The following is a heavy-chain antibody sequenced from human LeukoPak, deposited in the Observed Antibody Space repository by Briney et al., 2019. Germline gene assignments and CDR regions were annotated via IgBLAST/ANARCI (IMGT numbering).Heavy chain of an antibody. CDR1: GFTFSSYA. Sequence: GGSLRLSCTAPGFTFSSYAIHWNRQAPGKGLEWVALVWHDGSNRYYADSVKGRFTISRDNSKNTVYLQMNSLRAEDTAVYYCARELFGSGSCPDYWGQGTPVTVSS. CDR2: VWHDGSNR. CDR3: ARELFGSGSCPDY. V-gene: IGHV3-33*01. J-gene: IGHJ4*02. D-gene: IGHD3-10*01.